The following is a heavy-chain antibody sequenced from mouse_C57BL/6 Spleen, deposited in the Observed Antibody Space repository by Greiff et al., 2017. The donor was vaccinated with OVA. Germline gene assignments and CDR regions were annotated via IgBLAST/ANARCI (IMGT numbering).Heavy chain of an antibody. CDR1: GYTFTSYW. V-gene: IGHV1-74*01. Sequence: QVQLQQPGAELVKPGASVKVSCKASGYTFTSYWMHWVKQRPGQGLEWIGRIHPSDSDTNYNQKLKGKATLTVDKSSRPAYMQLSPLTSEDAAVYYYAISEYDYAMDYWGQGASVTVSS. CDR3: AISEYDYAMDY. D-gene: IGHD5-1*01. CDR2: IHPSDSDT. J-gene: IGHJ4*01.